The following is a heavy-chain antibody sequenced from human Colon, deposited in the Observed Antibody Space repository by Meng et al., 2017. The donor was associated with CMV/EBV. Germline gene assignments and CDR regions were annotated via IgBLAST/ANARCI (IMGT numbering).Heavy chain of an antibody. V-gene: IGHV3-7*03. D-gene: IGHD3-3*01. CDR3: ARGIDGPTVFGNGMDV. CDR1: GFTFSDFW. J-gene: IGHJ6*02. Sequence: GGSLRLSCAASGFTFSDFWMSWVRQLPGKGLEWVANIKQDGSQKHYVDSVEGRFTISRDNSKNTLYLQMNSLRAEDTAVYYCARGIDGPTVFGNGMDVWGQGTTVTVSS. CDR2: IKQDGSQK.